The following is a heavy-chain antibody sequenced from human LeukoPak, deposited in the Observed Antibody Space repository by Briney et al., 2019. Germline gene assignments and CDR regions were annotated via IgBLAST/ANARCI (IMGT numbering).Heavy chain of an antibody. Sequence: GGSLRLSWAASGFTVSSNYMSWVRQAPGKGMEWVSVIYSGGSTYYADSVKGRFTISRHNSKNTVYLQMNSLRAEDTAVYYCAREIVGAIQYWGQGTLVTVSS. V-gene: IGHV3-53*04. J-gene: IGHJ4*02. D-gene: IGHD1-26*01. CDR2: IYSGGST. CDR3: AREIVGAIQY. CDR1: GFTVSSNY.